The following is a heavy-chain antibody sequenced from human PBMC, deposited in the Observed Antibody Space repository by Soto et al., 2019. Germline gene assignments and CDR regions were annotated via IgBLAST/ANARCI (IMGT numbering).Heavy chain of an antibody. CDR3: AREQEGWVIGTTGYYFDY. CDR2: IYSGGST. D-gene: IGHD1-7*01. CDR1: GFTVSSNY. J-gene: IGHJ4*02. Sequence: ESGGGLVQPGGSLRLSCAASGFTVSSNYMSWVRQAPGKGLEWVSVIYSGGSTYYADSVKGRFTISRHNSKNTLYLQMNSLRAEDTAVYYCAREQEGWVIGTTGYYFDYWGQGTLVTVSS. V-gene: IGHV3-53*04.